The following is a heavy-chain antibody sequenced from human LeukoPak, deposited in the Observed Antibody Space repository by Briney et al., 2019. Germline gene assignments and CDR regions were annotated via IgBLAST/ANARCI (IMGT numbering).Heavy chain of an antibody. CDR1: GGTFSSYA. V-gene: IGHV1-69*13. J-gene: IGHJ4*02. D-gene: IGHD3-22*01. Sequence: SVKVSCKASGGTFSSYAISWVRQAPGQGLEWMGGIIPIFGTANYAQKFQGRVTITADESTSTAYMELSSLRSEDAAVYYCATSWGLYDSSGYYYCCDYWGQGTLVTVSS. CDR2: IIPIFGTA. CDR3: ATSWGLYDSSGYYYCCDY.